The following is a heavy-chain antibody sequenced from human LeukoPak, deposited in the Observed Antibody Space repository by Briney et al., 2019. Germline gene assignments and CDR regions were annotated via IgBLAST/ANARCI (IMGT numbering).Heavy chain of an antibody. J-gene: IGHJ6*02. V-gene: IGHV3-23*01. CDR3: AKDVRVGGGGLDV. Sequence: GGSLRLSCAASGFTFSNYAMNWVRQAPGKGLEWVSLISGSGVNTYYADSVKGRFTISRDTSKNTVSLQMNSLRGEDTAVYYCAKDVRVGGGGLDVWGQGTPVTVSS. CDR1: GFTFSNYA. CDR2: ISGSGVNT. D-gene: IGHD1-26*01.